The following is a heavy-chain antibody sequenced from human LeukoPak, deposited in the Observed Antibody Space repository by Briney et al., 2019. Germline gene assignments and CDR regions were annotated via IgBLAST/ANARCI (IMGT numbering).Heavy chain of an antibody. D-gene: IGHD7-27*01. CDR1: GDSVSSNSAA. V-gene: IGHV6-1*01. J-gene: IGHJ4*02. CDR2: TYYRSKWYR. CDR3: TSLTGDTDY. Sequence: SQTPSLTCAISGDSVSSNSAAWNWLRQSPSRGLEWLGRTYYRSKWYREYALSVKSRITINPDTSKNQFSLQLNSVTPEDTAVYYCTSLTGDTDYWGQGTLVTVSS.